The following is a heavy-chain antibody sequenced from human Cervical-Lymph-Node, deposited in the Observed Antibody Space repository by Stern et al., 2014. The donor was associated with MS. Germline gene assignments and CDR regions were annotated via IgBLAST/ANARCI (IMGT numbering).Heavy chain of an antibody. Sequence: EVHLVESGAEVKKPGESLKISCKGSGFSFTSDSIAWVRRMPGKGLEWMGIIYPGDSDTRYSPSFQGQVTISADRSFSPAYMQWSSLKASDPAMYYCAKGGWNFFDYWGQGPLVTVSP. CDR1: GFSFTSDS. CDR3: AKGGWNFFDY. CDR2: IYPGDSDT. J-gene: IGHJ4*02. V-gene: IGHV5-51*03. D-gene: IGHD2-15*01.